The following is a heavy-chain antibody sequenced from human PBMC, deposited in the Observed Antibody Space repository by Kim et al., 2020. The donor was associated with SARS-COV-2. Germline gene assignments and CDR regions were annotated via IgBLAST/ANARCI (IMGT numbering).Heavy chain of an antibody. CDR2: T. CDR3: ARGGYSRVCDI. V-gene: IGHV4-4*07. Sequence: TNSHPPLTSRVTMAVHTSKHQFSLKLSSVTAADTAVYYCARGGYSRVCDIWGQGTMVTVSS. J-gene: IGHJ3*02. D-gene: IGHD6-13*01.